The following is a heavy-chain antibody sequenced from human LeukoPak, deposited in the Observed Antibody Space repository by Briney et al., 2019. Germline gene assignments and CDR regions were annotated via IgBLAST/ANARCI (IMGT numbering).Heavy chain of an antibody. J-gene: IGHJ4*02. CDR1: GGSFSGYY. CDR3: ARVRRGSYYSYYFDY. D-gene: IGHD1-26*01. Sequence: SETLSLTCAVYGGSFSGYYWSWIRQPPGKGLEWIGEINHSGSTNYNPSPKSRVTISVDTSKNQFSLKLSSVTATDTAVYYCARVRRGSYYSYYFDYWGQGTLVTVSS. CDR2: INHSGST. V-gene: IGHV4-34*01.